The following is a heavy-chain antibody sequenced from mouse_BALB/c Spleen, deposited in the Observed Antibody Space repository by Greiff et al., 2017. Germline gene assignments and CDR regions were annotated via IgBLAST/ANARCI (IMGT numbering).Heavy chain of an antibody. CDR2: IDPSDSYT. CDR1: GYTFTSYW. D-gene: IGHD1-1*01. CDR3: AIYYGSSYGAWFGY. J-gene: IGHJ3*01. V-gene: IGHV1-59*01. Sequence: QVQLQQPGAELVKPGASVKMSCKASGYTFTSYWMHWVKQRPGQGLEWIGVIDPSDSYTSYNQKFKGKATLTVDTSSSTAYMQLSSLTSEDSAVYYCAIYYGSSYGAWFGYWGQGTLVTVSA.